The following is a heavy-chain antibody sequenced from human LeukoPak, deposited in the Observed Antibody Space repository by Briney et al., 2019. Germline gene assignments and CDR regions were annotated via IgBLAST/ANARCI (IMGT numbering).Heavy chain of an antibody. V-gene: IGHV1-46*01. Sequence: ASVTVSCKASGYTFTYYYIHWVRQAPGQGLEWMGLINPSGGSTSYAQKFQGRVTLTRDTSTSTVYMELSSLRSEDTAVYYCARSPYTYGSLFYLDYWGQGTLVTVSS. CDR3: ARSPYTYGSLFYLDY. CDR2: INPSGGST. CDR1: GYTFTYYY. J-gene: IGHJ4*02. D-gene: IGHD5-18*01.